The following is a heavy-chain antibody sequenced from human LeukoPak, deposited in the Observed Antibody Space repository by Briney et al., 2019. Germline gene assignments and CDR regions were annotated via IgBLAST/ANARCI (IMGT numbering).Heavy chain of an antibody. D-gene: IGHD3-9*01. CDR2: IYYSGST. CDR3: ARGYFDWLPDY. Sequence: SETLSLTCTVSGYSISNGYYWSWIRQPPGKGLEWIGYIYYSGSTNYNPSLKSRVTISVDTSKNQLSLKLSSVTAADTAVYYCARGYFDWLPDYWGQGTLVTVSS. V-gene: IGHV4-59*01. J-gene: IGHJ4*02. CDR1: GYSISNGYY.